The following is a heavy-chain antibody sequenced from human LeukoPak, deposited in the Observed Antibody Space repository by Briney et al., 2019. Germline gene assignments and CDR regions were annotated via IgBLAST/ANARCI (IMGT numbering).Heavy chain of an antibody. V-gene: IGHV1-18*01. CDR2: ISAYNGNT. J-gene: IGHJ5*02. Sequence: ASVKVSRKASGYTFTSYGISWVRQAPGQGLEWMGWISAYNGNTNYAQKLQGRVTMTTDTSTSTAYMELRSLKSDDTAVYYCARAIRRDDFWSGYSGYNWFDPWGQGTLVTVSS. CDR1: GYTFTSYG. CDR3: ARAIRRDDFWSGYSGYNWFDP. D-gene: IGHD3-3*01.